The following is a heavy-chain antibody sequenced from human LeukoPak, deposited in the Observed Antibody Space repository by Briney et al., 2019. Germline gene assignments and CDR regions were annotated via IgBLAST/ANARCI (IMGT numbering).Heavy chain of an antibody. CDR2: IYYSGST. D-gene: IGHD6-13*01. Sequence: PSETLSLTRTVSSGSISSYYWSWIRQPPGKGLEWIGYIYYSGSTNYNPSLKSRVTISVDTSKNQFSLKLSSVTAADTAVYYCARGGSSWYGPSPSFDYWGQGTLVTVSS. CDR3: ARGGSSWYGPSPSFDY. J-gene: IGHJ4*02. V-gene: IGHV4-59*01. CDR1: SGSISSYY.